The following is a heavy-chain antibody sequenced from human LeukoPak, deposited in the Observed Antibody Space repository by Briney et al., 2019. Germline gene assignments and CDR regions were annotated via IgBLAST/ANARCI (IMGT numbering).Heavy chain of an antibody. V-gene: IGHV3-15*07. J-gene: IGHJ4*02. D-gene: IGHD7-27*01. Sequence: GGSLRLSCAASGLTFSNAWMNWVRQAPGKGLEWVAHIKSETNGGTADYAAAVEGRFIISRDDSKNTLYLQMNSLKIEDTAVYFCTTNPGTWGDFWGQGSLVTVSS. CDR2: IKSETNGGTA. CDR1: GLTFSNAW. CDR3: TTNPGTWGDF.